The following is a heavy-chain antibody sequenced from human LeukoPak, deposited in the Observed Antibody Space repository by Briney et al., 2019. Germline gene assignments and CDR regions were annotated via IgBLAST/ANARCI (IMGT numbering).Heavy chain of an antibody. CDR2: ISGSGGGT. CDR1: GFTFSSDA. CDR3: AKDLHVLRFLEWHSYYFDY. Sequence: PGGALRLSCAASGFTFSSDAMSGGRQAPREGRGWVSAISGSGGGTYYADSVKGRFTISRDNSKNTLYLQMNSLRAEDTAVYYCAKDLHVLRFLEWHSYYFDYWGQGTLVTVSS. J-gene: IGHJ4*02. D-gene: IGHD3-3*01. V-gene: IGHV3-23*01.